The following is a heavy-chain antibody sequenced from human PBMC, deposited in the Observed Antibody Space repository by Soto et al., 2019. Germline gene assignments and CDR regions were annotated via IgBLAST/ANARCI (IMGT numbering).Heavy chain of an antibody. J-gene: IGHJ3*01. D-gene: IGHD1-26*01. CDR2: ISRDGTTA. CDR1: GLPFSSFW. CDR3: VRGVGASSGAFDV. Sequence: DVQLVESGGGLIQPGESLRLSCAASGLPFSSFWMHWVRQAPGKGLVWVARISRDGTTATYADAVKGRFSISRDNAKNTQFLLMTNVTTADTAVYYCVRGVGASSGAFDVWGQGTMVTVSS. V-gene: IGHV3-74*01.